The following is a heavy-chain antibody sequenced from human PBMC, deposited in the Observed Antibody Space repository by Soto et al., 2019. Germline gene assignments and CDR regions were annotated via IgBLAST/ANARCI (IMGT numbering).Heavy chain of an antibody. Sequence: QVQLVQSGAEVKKPGSSVKVSCKASGGTFSSYAINWVRQAPGQGLEWMGGIIPIFGTANYAQKFQGRVTITADESTSTAYMELSSLRSEDTAVYYCAREHNWNRDYYYYGMDVWGQGTTVTVSS. D-gene: IGHD1-20*01. V-gene: IGHV1-69*01. CDR1: GGTFSSYA. CDR3: AREHNWNRDYYYYGMDV. CDR2: IIPIFGTA. J-gene: IGHJ6*02.